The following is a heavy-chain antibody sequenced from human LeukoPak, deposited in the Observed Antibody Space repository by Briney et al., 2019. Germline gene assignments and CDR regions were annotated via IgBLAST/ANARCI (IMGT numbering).Heavy chain of an antibody. CDR1: GFTFDDYA. CDR2: ISWNSGSI. V-gene: IGHV3-9*03. J-gene: IGHJ4*02. CDR3: AKDSCSGGSCEFDY. Sequence: GGSLRLSCAASGFTFDDYAMHWVRQAPGKGLEWVSGISWNSGSIGYADSVKGRFTISRDNAKNSLYLQMNSLRDEDMALYYCAKDSCSGGSCEFDYWGQGTLVTVSS. D-gene: IGHD2-15*01.